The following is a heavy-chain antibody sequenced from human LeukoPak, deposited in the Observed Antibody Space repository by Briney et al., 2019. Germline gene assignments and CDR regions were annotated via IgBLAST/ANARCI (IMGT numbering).Heavy chain of an antibody. CDR1: EFSVGSNY. J-gene: IGHJ6*03. CDR3: ARVWYGSGSLYYYYYYMDV. CDR2: IYSGGRT. V-gene: IGHV3-66*01. D-gene: IGHD3-10*01. Sequence: QTGGSLRLSCAASEFSVGSNYMTWVRQAPGKGLEWVSVIYSGGRTYYADSVKGRFTISRDNSKNTLYLQMNSLRAEDTAVYYCARVWYGSGSLYYYYYYMDVWGKGTTVTISS.